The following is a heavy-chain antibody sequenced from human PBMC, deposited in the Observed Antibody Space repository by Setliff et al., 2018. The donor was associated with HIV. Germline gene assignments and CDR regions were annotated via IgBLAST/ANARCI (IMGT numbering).Heavy chain of an antibody. J-gene: IGHJ6*03. Sequence: GGSLRLSCAASGFTFSSSWMSWVRQAPGKGLEWVANIKQDGSEKYYVDSVKGRFTISRDNAKNSLYLQMNSLRAEDTAMYYCARDRRRYDIVTLHYMDVWGKGTTVTVSS. V-gene: IGHV3-7*01. D-gene: IGHD3-9*01. CDR2: IKQDGSEK. CDR1: GFTFSSSW. CDR3: ARDRRRYDIVTLHYMDV.